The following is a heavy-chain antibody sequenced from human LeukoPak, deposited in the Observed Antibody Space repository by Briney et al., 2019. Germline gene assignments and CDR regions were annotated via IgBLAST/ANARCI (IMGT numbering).Heavy chain of an antibody. D-gene: IGHD3-10*01. Sequence: GGSLRLSCAASGFTFSSYGMHWVRQAPGKGLEWVAVIWYDGSNKYYADSVKGRFTISRDNSKNTLYLQINSLRAEDTAVYYCVRGRGSYGWFDPWGQGSLVTVSS. J-gene: IGHJ5*02. CDR2: IWYDGSNK. CDR1: GFTFSSYG. CDR3: VRGRGSYGWFDP. V-gene: IGHV3-33*01.